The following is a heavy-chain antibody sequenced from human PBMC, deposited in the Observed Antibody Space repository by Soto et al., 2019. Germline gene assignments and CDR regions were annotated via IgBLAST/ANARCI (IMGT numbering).Heavy chain of an antibody. CDR3: ASSRIKWGGWFDP. J-gene: IGHJ5*02. D-gene: IGHD1-26*01. V-gene: IGHV1-3*01. Sequence: ASVKVSCKASGYTFTSYAMHWVRQAPGQRLEWMGWINAGNGNTKYSQKFQGRVTITRDTSASTAYTELSSLRSEDTAVYYCASSRIKWGGWFDPWGQGTLVTVSS. CDR2: INAGNGNT. CDR1: GYTFTSYA.